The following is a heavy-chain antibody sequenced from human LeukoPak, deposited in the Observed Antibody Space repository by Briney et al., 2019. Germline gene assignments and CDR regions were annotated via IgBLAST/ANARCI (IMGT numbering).Heavy chain of an antibody. CDR1: GFTFSSYS. V-gene: IGHV3-21*01. CDR3: ARDLPYGHYDILTGYYTDGDY. CDR2: ISSSSSYI. D-gene: IGHD3-9*01. J-gene: IGHJ4*02. Sequence: GGSLRLSCAASGFTFSSYSMNWVRQAPGKGLEWVSSISSSSSYIYYADSVKGRFTISRDNAKNSLYLQMNSLRAEDTAVYYCARDLPYGHYDILTGYYTDGDYWGQGTLVTVSS.